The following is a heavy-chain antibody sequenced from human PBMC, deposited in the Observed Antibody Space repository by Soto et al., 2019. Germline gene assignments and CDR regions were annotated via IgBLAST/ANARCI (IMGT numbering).Heavy chain of an antibody. D-gene: IGHD1-26*01. CDR3: ARAALPWELRLTCWFDP. V-gene: IGHV4-31*03. Sequence: QVQLQESGPGLVKPSQTLSLTCTVSGGSISSGGYYWSWIRQHPGKGLEWIGYIYYSGSTYYNPSLKSRVTISVATSKNQFSLKLSCVTAADTAVYYCARAALPWELRLTCWFDPWGQGTLVTVSS. CDR1: GGSISSGGYY. CDR2: IYYSGST. J-gene: IGHJ5*02.